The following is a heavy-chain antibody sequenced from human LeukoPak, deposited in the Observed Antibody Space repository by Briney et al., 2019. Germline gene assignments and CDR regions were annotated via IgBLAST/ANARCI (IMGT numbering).Heavy chain of an antibody. Sequence: ASVKVSCKTSGQTFSSYGFSWVQQAPGQGLEWMGWISGYNGNTKFEEKFQDRVTMTTDTSTNTAYMELRSLRSDDTATYYCATGYPKRRPSDMLTVPLFDYWGQGSLVIVSS. J-gene: IGHJ4*02. CDR3: ATGYPKRRPSDMLTVPLFDY. D-gene: IGHD3-9*01. V-gene: IGHV1-18*01. CDR2: ISGYNGNT. CDR1: GQTFSSYG.